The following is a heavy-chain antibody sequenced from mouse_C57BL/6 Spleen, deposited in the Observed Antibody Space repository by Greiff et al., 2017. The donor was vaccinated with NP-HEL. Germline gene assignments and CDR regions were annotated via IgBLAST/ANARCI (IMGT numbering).Heavy chain of an antibody. V-gene: IGHV1-82*01. CDR1: GYAFSSSW. CDR3: ANPTPDYYAMDY. Sequence: VKLQQSGPELVKPGASVKISCKASGYAFSSSWMNWVKQRPGKGLEWIGRIYPGDGDTNYNGKFKGKATLTADKSSSTAYMQHSSLTSEDSAVYYCANPTPDYYAMDYWGQGTSVTVSS. CDR2: IYPGDGDT. J-gene: IGHJ4*01. D-gene: IGHD2-10*01.